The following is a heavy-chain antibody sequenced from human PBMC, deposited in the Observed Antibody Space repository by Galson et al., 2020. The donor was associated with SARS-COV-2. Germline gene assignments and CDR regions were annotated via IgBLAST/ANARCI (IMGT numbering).Heavy chain of an antibody. CDR3: ARLYYYDSSGYTRGFDY. V-gene: IGHV4-39*07. CDR1: GGSISSSSYY. J-gene: IGHJ4*02. Sequence: SETLSLTCTVSGGSISSSSYYWGWIRQPPGKGLEWIGSIYYSGSTYYNPSLKSRVTISVDTSKNQFSLKLSSVTAADTAVYYCARLYYYDSSGYTRGFDYWGQGTLVTVSS. D-gene: IGHD3-22*01. CDR2: IYYSGST.